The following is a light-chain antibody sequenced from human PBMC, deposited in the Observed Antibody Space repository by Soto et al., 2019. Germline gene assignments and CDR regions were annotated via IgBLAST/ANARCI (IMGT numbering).Light chain of an antibody. CDR3: QSYDSSLIVSRV. CDR1: SSNLGAGCD. CDR2: ANS. V-gene: IGLV1-40*01. Sequence: QSVLTQPPSASAAPGQTVTITCSGSSSNLGAGCDVRWYRQFPRPAPKILIYANSVRPSGLPDRFSGSKSGTSAALAITGLQAEDEADYYCQSYDSSLIVSRVFGTGTKVTV. J-gene: IGLJ1*01.